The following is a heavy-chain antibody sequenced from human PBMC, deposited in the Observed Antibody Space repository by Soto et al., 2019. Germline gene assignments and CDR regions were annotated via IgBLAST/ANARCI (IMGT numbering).Heavy chain of an antibody. CDR3: AKTPLEDGCYDILTGYLVN. CDR1: GFTFSSYA. D-gene: IGHD3-9*01. CDR2: ISGSGGST. Sequence: PGGSLRLSCAASGFTFSSYAMSWVRQAPGKGLEWVSAISGSGGSTYYADSVKGWFTISRDNSKNTLYLQMNSLRAEDTAVYYCAKTPLEDGCYDILTGYLVNWGQGTLVTVSS. V-gene: IGHV3-23*01. J-gene: IGHJ4*02.